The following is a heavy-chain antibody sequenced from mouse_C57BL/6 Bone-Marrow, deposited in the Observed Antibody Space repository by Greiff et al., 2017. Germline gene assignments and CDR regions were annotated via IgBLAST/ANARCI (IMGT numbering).Heavy chain of an antibody. J-gene: IGHJ2*01. D-gene: IGHD1-1*01. CDR2: ISYEGSN. CDR1: GYSITSGYY. V-gene: IGHV3-6*01. CDR3: ARAHYYGSSYYDY. Sequence: DVKLQESGPGLVKPSQSLSLTCSVTGYSITSGYYWNWIRQFPGNKLEWMGYISYEGSNNYNPSLKNRISITRDTSKNQFFLKLNSVTTEDTATYYCARAHYYGSSYYDYWGQGTTLTVSS.